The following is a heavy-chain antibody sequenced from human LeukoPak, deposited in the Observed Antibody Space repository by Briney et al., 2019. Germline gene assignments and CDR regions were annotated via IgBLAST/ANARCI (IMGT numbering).Heavy chain of an antibody. CDR2: IRYDGSNK. V-gene: IGHV3-30*02. CDR3: AKDTNFLQYFDY. J-gene: IGHJ4*02. D-gene: IGHD2-2*01. CDR1: GFTFSSYG. Sequence: GGSLRLSCAASGFTFSSYGMHWVREAPGKGLEWVAFIRYDGSNKYYADSVKGRFTISRDNSKNTLYLQMNSLRAEDTAVYYWAKDTNFLQYFDYWGQGTLVTVSS.